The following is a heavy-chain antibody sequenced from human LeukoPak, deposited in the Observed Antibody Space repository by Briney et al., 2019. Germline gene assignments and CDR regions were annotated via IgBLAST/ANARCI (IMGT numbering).Heavy chain of an antibody. CDR3: AKDRDSSGYPDYYFDY. CDR1: GFTFSSYA. J-gene: IGHJ4*02. V-gene: IGHV3-23*01. D-gene: IGHD3-22*01. Sequence: RAGGSLRLSCAASGFTFSSYAMSWVRQAPGKGLEWVSAISGSGGSTYYADSVKGRFTISRDNSKNTLYLQMNSLRAEDTAVYYCAKDRDSSGYPDYYFDYWGQGTLVTVSS. CDR2: ISGSGGST.